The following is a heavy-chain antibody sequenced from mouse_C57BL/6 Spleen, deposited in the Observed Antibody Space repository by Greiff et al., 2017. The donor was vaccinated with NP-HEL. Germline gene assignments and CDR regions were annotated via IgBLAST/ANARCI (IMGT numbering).Heavy chain of an antibody. V-gene: IGHV1-18*01. Sequence: EVQLQQSGPELVKPGASVKIPCKASGYTFTDYNMDWVKQSHGKSLEWIGDINPNNGGTIYNQKFKGKATLTVDKSYRTAYMELRSLTSEDTAVYYCARPAQGTDYDMDYWGQGTTVTVSS. CDR1: GYTFTDYN. D-gene: IGHD3-2*02. CDR3: ARPAQGTDYDMDY. J-gene: IGHJ4*01. CDR2: INPNNGGT.